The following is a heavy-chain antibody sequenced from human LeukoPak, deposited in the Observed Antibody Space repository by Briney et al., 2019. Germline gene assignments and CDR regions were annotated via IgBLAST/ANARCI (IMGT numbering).Heavy chain of an antibody. V-gene: IGHV3-49*04. J-gene: IGHJ6*03. Sequence: PGRSLRLSCTASGFTFGDYAMSWVRQAPGKGLERVGFIRSKAYGGTTEYAASVKGRFTISRDDSKSIAYLQMNSLKTEDTAVYYCTRDRRITIFGVDPYYYYMDVWGKGTTVTVSS. D-gene: IGHD3-3*01. CDR2: IRSKAYGGTT. CDR3: TRDRRITIFGVDPYYYYMDV. CDR1: GFTFGDYA.